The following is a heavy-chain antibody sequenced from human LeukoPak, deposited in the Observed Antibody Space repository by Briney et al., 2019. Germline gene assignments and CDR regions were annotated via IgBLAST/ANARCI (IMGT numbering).Heavy chain of an antibody. CDR2: ISDSSNFI. D-gene: IGHD4-17*01. Sequence: PGGSLRLSCAASGFTFSSYAMNWVRQAPGKGLEWVSYISDSSNFIYYVDSVKGRFSISKDNAKNSLYLQMNSLRAEDTAVYYCARALGSGPTVTPGYWGQGTLVTVS. V-gene: IGHV3-48*01. CDR1: GFTFSSYA. CDR3: ARALGSGPTVTPGY. J-gene: IGHJ4*02.